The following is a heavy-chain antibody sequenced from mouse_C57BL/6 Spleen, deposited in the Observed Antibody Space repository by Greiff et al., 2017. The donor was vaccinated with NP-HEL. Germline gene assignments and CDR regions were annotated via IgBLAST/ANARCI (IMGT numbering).Heavy chain of an antibody. Sequence: QVQLQQSGAELVRPGTSVKVSCKASGYAFTNYLIAWVKQRPGQGLEWIGVINPGSGGTNYNEKFKGKATLTADKASSTAYMQLSSLTSEDSAVYFWERDDDYGRDYWGQGTTLTGAS. CDR3: ERDDDYGRDY. J-gene: IGHJ2*01. CDR1: GYAFTNYL. CDR2: INPGSGGT. V-gene: IGHV1-54*01. D-gene: IGHD2-4*01.